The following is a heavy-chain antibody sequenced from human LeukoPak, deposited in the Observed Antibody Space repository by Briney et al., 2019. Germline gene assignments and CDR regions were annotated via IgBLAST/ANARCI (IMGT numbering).Heavy chain of an antibody. CDR2: IYYSGST. J-gene: IGHJ6*02. V-gene: IGHV4-59*01. CDR3: ARQDPTYYYYGMDV. CDR1: GGSISSYY. Sequence: SETLSLTCTASGGSISSYYWSWIRQPPGKGLEWIGYIYYSGSTNYNPSLKSRVTISVDTSKNQFSLKLSSVTAADTAVYYCARQDPTYYYYGMDVWGQGTTVTVSS.